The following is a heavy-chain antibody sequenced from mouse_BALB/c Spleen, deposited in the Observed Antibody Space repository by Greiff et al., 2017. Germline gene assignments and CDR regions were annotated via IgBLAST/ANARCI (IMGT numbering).Heavy chain of an antibody. Sequence: VKLVESGPDLVAPSQSLSITCTVSGFSLTSYGVHWVRQPPGKGLEWLVVIWRDGSTTYNSALKSRLSISKDNSKSQVFLKMNSLQTDDTAMYYCARHQRYGWYFDVWGAGTTVTVSS. J-gene: IGHJ1*01. CDR3: ARHQRYGWYFDV. V-gene: IGHV2-6-2*01. D-gene: IGHD2-14*01. CDR1: GFSLTSYG. CDR2: IWRDGST.